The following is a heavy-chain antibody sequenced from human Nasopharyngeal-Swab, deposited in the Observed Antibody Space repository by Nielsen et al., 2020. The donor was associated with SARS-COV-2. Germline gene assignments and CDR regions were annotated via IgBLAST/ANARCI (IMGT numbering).Heavy chain of an antibody. V-gene: IGHV3-21*01. J-gene: IGHJ3*02. CDR1: GFTFSSYS. CDR3: ARAKPGYSSSWYGFRGDAFDI. CDR2: ISSSISYI. Sequence: GESLKISCAASGFTFSSYSMNWVRQAPGKGLEWVSSISSSISYIYYADSLKGRFTISRDNAKNSLYLQMNSLRAEDTAVYYCARAKPGYSSSWYGFRGDAFDIWGQGTMVTVSS. D-gene: IGHD6-13*01.